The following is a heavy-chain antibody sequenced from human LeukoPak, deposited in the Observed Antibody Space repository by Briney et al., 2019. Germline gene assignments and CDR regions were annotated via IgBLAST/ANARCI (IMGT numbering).Heavy chain of an antibody. Sequence: GPSVKVSCKASGYTFTSCGISWVRQAPGQGLEWMGWISAYNGNTNYAQKLQGRVTMTTDTSTSTAYMELRSLRSDDTAVYYCARDCSGGSCYSYFDYWGQGTLVTVSS. CDR2: ISAYNGNT. J-gene: IGHJ4*02. CDR1: GYTFTSCG. CDR3: ARDCSGGSCYSYFDY. V-gene: IGHV1-18*01. D-gene: IGHD2-15*01.